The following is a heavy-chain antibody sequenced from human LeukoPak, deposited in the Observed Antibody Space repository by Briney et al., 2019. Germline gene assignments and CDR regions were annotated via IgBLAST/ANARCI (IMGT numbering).Heavy chain of an antibody. V-gene: IGHV4-34*01. CDR2: INHSGST. D-gene: IGHD1-26*01. Sequence: PSETLSLTCAVYGGSFSGYYWSWIRQPPGKGLEWIGEINHSGSTNYNPSLKSRVTISVDTSKNQFSLKLSSVTAADTAVYYCASLSGSYPYYFDYWGQGTLVTVSS. J-gene: IGHJ4*02. CDR1: GGSFSGYY. CDR3: ASLSGSYPYYFDY.